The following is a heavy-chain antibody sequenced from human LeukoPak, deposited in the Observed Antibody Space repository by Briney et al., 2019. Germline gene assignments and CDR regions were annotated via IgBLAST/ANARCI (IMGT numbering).Heavy chain of an antibody. CDR3: ARDPLYYYDSSGYYYRGAFDI. Sequence: PGGALRLSCAASGLNFSDYYMSWIRQDPRTGLEGVSYISRSCSTIYYADSVMGRFTISRDNAKNSLYLQMNSLRAEDTAVYYCARDPLYYYDSSGYYYRGAFDIWGQGTMVTVSS. D-gene: IGHD3-22*01. CDR2: ISRSCSTI. CDR1: GLNFSDYY. J-gene: IGHJ3*02. V-gene: IGHV3-11*04.